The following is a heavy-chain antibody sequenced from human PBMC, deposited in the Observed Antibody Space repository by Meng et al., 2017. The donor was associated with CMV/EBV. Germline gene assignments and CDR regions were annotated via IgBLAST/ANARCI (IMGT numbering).Heavy chain of an antibody. CDR2: ISAYNGNT. D-gene: IGHD3-3*01. CDR3: ARELKATYDFWSGYYYFDY. CDR1: GYTFTSYD. J-gene: IGHJ4*02. Sequence: ASVKVSCKASGYTFTSYDINWVRQATGQGLEWMGWISAYNGNTNYAQKLQGRVTMTTDTSTSTAYMELRSLRSDDTAVYYCARELKATYDFWSGYYYFDYWGQGTLVTVSS. V-gene: IGHV1-18*01.